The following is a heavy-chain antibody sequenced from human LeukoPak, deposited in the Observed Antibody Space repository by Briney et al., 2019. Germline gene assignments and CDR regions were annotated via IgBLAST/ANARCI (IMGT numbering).Heavy chain of an antibody. Sequence: GGPLILSCAASGFTFSSYEMNWVRQAPGKGLEWVSYISSSGSSIYYADSVKGRFTISRDNAKNSLYLQMNSLRAEDTAVYYCARKYCSSTSCLFDCWGQGTLVTVSS. D-gene: IGHD2-2*01. J-gene: IGHJ4*02. CDR1: GFTFSSYE. CDR3: ARKYCSSTSCLFDC. CDR2: ISSSGSSI. V-gene: IGHV3-48*03.